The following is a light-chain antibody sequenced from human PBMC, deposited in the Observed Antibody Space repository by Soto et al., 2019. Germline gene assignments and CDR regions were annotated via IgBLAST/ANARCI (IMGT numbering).Light chain of an antibody. CDR1: QSVSSN. Sequence: EIVMTQSPATLSVSPGERATLSCRASQSVSSNLAWYQQKPGQAPRLLIYGASTRATSVPTRFSGSGSGTEFTLTISSLHSEDFAVYYCQQYHNWWTFGQGTKVEIK. CDR3: QQYHNWWT. V-gene: IGKV3-15*01. CDR2: GAS. J-gene: IGKJ1*01.